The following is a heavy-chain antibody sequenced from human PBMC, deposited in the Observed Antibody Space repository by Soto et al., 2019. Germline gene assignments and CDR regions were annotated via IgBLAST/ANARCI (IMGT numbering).Heavy chain of an antibody. CDR1: GGSISSGGYY. Sequence: QVQLQESGPGLVKPSQTLSLTCTVSGGSISSGGYYWSWIRQHPGKGLEWIGYIHYSGSTYYNPSLMGRVTISVDTSKNQFSLKLSSLTAADTAVYYCARGKVGLRLGELPIWGQGTLVTVSS. D-gene: IGHD3-16*01. J-gene: IGHJ4*02. CDR2: IHYSGST. V-gene: IGHV4-31*03. CDR3: ARGKVGLRLGELPI.